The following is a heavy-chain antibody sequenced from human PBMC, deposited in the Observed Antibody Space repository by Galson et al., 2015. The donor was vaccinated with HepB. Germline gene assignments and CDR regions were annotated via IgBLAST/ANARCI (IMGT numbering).Heavy chain of an antibody. Sequence: SLRLSCAASGFTFSNYAMSWVRQAPGKGLEWVSGISGSGGNIHYADSVKGRFTISRDTSKNTLYLQMNSLRAEDTAVYYCAKGATVRNWFDPWGQGTLVGVSS. CDR1: GFTFSNYA. V-gene: IGHV3-23*01. CDR3: AKGATVRNWFDP. J-gene: IGHJ5*02. CDR2: ISGSGGNI. D-gene: IGHD5-12*01.